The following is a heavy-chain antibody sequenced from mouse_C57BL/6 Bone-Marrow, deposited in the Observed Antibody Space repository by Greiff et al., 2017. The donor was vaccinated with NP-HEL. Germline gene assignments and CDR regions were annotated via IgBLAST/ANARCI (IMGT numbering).Heavy chain of an antibody. D-gene: IGHD1-1*01. J-gene: IGHJ2*01. CDR1: GYSFTGYY. CDR3: ARDYYGSKGDY. CDR2: INPSTGGT. Sequence: EVKLMESGPELVKPGASVKISCKASGYSFTGYYMHWVKQSSEKSLEWIGEINPSTGGTSYNQKFKGKATLTVDKSSSTAYMQLKSLTSEDSAVYYCARDYYGSKGDYWGQGTTLTVSS. V-gene: IGHV1-43*01.